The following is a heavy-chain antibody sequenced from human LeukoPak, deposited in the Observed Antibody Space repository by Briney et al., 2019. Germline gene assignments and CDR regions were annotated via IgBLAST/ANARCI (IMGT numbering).Heavy chain of an antibody. Sequence: ASVKVSCKASGYTFTGYYMHWVRQAPGQRLEWMGWINPNSGGTNYAQKFQGRVTMTRDTSISTAYMELSRLRSDDTAVYYCARDRIAAVPYNWFDPWGQGTLVTVSS. V-gene: IGHV1-2*02. CDR1: GYTFTGYY. J-gene: IGHJ5*02. CDR2: INPNSGGT. CDR3: ARDRIAAVPYNWFDP. D-gene: IGHD6-6*01.